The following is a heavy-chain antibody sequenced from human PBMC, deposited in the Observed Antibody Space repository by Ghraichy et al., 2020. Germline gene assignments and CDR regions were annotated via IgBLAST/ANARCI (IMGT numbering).Heavy chain of an antibody. V-gene: IGHV3-13*01. CDR1: GFTFSSYD. CDR2: IGTAGDT. CDR3: ARDRGYNYGGHYYYYYGMDV. Sequence: GGSLRLSCAASGFTFSSYDMHWVRQATGKGLEWVSTIGTAGDTYYPGSVKGRFTVSRENAKNSLYLQMNSLRAGDTAVYFCARDRGYNYGGHYYYYYGMDVWGQGTTVTVSS. D-gene: IGHD5-18*01. J-gene: IGHJ6*02.